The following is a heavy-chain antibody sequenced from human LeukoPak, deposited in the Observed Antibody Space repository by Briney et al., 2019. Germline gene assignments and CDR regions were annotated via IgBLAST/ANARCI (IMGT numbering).Heavy chain of an antibody. CDR1: GGSFSDYY. J-gene: IGHJ4*02. CDR3: ARGRGYYYDSSLGYFDY. CDR2: INHSGST. V-gene: IGHV4-34*01. D-gene: IGHD3-22*01. Sequence: PSETLSLTCGIYGGSFSDYYWSWIRQPPGKGLEWIGEINHSGSTNYNPSLKSRVTISVDTSKNQFSLKLSSVTAADTAVYCCARGRGYYYDSSLGYFDYWGQGTLVTVSS.